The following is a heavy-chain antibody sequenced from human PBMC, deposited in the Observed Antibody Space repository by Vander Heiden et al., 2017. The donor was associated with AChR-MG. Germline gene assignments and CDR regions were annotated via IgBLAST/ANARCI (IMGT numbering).Heavy chain of an antibody. J-gene: IGHJ4*02. CDR2: IIPIFGTA. Sequence: VPLVQSGAALKKPGSSVQVSCKASGGTFSSYAISWVRQAPGQGLEWMGGIIPIFGTANYAQKFQGRVTITADESTSTAYMELSSLRSEDTAVYYCARDLSRSRQLALYFDYWGQGTLVTVSS. D-gene: IGHD6-6*01. CDR1: GGTFSSYA. CDR3: ARDLSRSRQLALYFDY. V-gene: IGHV1-69*01.